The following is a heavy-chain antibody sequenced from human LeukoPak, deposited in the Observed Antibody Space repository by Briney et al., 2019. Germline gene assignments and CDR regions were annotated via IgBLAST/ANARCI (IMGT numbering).Heavy chain of an antibody. D-gene: IGHD3-22*01. Sequence: GGSLRLSCAASGFTFSSYGMHWVRQAPGKGLEWVAFIRYDGSNKYYADSVKGRVTISRDNSKNTLYLQMNSLRAEDTAVYYCAKDSTHYRVWDDYDSTGLTYWGQGTLVTVSS. CDR2: IRYDGSNK. CDR1: GFTFSSYG. CDR3: AKDSTHYRVWDDYDSTGLTY. V-gene: IGHV3-30*02. J-gene: IGHJ4*02.